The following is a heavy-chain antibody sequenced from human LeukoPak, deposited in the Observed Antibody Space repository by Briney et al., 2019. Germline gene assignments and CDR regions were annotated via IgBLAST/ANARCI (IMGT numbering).Heavy chain of an antibody. J-gene: IGHJ4*02. CDR1: GCTFSSYE. V-gene: IGHV3-48*03. D-gene: IGHD2-2*01. CDR2: ISSGTTTI. Sequence: GGSLRLSCTASGCTFSSYEMNWVRQAPGKGLEWVSYISSGTTTIYYADSVKGRFTISRDNAKNSLYLQMNSLRAEDTAVYYCARRYCSSTSCTLDYWGQGTLVTVSS. CDR3: ARRYCSSTSCTLDY.